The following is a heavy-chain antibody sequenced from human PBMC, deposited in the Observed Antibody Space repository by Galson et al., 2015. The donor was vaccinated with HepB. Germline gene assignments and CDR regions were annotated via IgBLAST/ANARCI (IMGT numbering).Heavy chain of an antibody. CDR1: GFTFSSYS. Sequence: SLRLSCAASGFTFSSYSMNWVRQAPGKGLEWVSYISSSSSTIYYADSVKGRFTISRDNAKNSLYLQMNSLRVEDTAVYYCARDRAPDWGYYDYVWGSYDYWGQGTLVTVSS. J-gene: IGHJ4*02. CDR2: ISSSSSTI. CDR3: ARDRAPDWGYYDYVWGSYDY. V-gene: IGHV3-48*04. D-gene: IGHD3-16*01.